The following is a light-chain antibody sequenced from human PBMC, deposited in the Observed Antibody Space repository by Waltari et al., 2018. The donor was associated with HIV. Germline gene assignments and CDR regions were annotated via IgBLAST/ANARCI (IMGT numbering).Light chain of an antibody. CDR1: SNDLRNYKS. Sequence: QSALTQPASVSGSPGQSITISCTGTSNDLRNYKSVSWYQHHPGKAPKVIIYEFSNRPSGVSMLSSGSISANPASLTISGLQAEDEADYFCTSYISSSSPVFGGGTKVTVL. V-gene: IGLV2-14*01. J-gene: IGLJ3*02. CDR2: EFS. CDR3: TSYISSSSPV.